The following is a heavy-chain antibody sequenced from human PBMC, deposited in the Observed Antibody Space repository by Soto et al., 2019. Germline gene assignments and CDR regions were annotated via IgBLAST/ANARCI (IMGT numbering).Heavy chain of an antibody. V-gene: IGHV1-3*01. CDR1: GYTFTGYA. CDR2: INAGNGNT. Sequence: ASVKVSFKASGYTFTGYAMHWVRQAPGQRLEWMGWINAGNGNTKYSQKFQGRVTITRDTSASTAYMELNSLRVEDTAVYYCAKDTYYFSSSGYYVFDCWGQGTLVTVSS. J-gene: IGHJ4*02. CDR3: AKDTYYFSSSGYYVFDC. D-gene: IGHD3-22*01.